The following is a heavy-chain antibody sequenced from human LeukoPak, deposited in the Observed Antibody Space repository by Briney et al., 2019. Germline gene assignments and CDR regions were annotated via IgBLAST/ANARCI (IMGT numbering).Heavy chain of an antibody. Sequence: GGSLRLSCAASGFTFSSYGMNWVRQVPGKGLEWLSYISSSSSSIYYADSVKGRFTISRDNAKNSLYLQMSSLRDEDTAVYYCARASRSGYDYWGQGTLVTVSS. D-gene: IGHD3-22*01. V-gene: IGHV3-48*02. J-gene: IGHJ4*02. CDR1: GFTFSSYG. CDR3: ARASRSGYDY. CDR2: ISSSSSSI.